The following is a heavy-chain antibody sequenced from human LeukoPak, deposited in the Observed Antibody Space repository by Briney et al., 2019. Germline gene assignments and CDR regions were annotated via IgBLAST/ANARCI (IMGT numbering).Heavy chain of an antibody. CDR3: ARPAPATEDYYYYMDV. V-gene: IGHV3-48*03. CDR1: GFTFSSYE. Sequence: GGSLRLSCAASGFTFSSYEMNWVRQAPGKGLEWVSYISSSGSTIYYEDSVKGRFTISRDNANNSLYLQMNSLRAEDTAVYYCARPAPATEDYYYYMDVWGKGTTVTISS. J-gene: IGHJ6*03. CDR2: ISSSGSTI. D-gene: IGHD2-2*01.